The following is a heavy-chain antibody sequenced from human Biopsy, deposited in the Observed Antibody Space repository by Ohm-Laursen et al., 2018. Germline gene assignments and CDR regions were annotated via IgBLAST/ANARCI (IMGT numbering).Heavy chain of an antibody. D-gene: IGHD5-12*01. V-gene: IGHV4-31*03. J-gene: IGHJ4*02. CDR3: ARLGSGDYFPTFFDF. CDR2: IFYSANT. Sequence: QTLTLTCTVSGVSINGGRYYWNWIRHHPGKGLERIGNIFYSANTYYNPSLKSRVTISVDTSKNQFSLKLSSVTAADTAVYYCARLGSGDYFPTFFDFWGQGALVTVSS. CDR1: GVSINGGRYY.